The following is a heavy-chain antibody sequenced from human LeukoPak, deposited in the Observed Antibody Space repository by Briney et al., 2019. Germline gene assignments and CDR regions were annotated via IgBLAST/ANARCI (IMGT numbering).Heavy chain of an antibody. J-gene: IGHJ4*02. V-gene: IGHV4-4*07. D-gene: IGHD4-17*01. CDR3: ARASDYYLAAFDY. Sequence: SETLSLTCTVSGGSIRSFKWTWMRQFAGKGLEWVGHIHASGNTNYNPSLRSRVTMSVDSSKHELYLKLSSVTAADTAFYYCARASDYYLAAFDYWGQGTLVTVSS. CDR1: GGSIRSFK. CDR2: IHASGNT.